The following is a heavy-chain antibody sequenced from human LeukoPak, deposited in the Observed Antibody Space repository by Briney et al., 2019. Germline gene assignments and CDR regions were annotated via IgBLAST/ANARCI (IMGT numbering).Heavy chain of an antibody. CDR1: GFTFSSYA. CDR3: TTVDFWSGYRGDY. Sequence: PGGSLRLSCAASGFTFSSYAMSWVRQAPGKGLEWVGRIKSKTDGGTTDYAAPVKGRFTISRDDSKNTLYLQMNSLKTEDTAVYYCTTVDFWSGYRGDYWGQGTLVTVSS. V-gene: IGHV3-15*01. D-gene: IGHD3-3*01. CDR2: IKSKTDGGTT. J-gene: IGHJ4*02.